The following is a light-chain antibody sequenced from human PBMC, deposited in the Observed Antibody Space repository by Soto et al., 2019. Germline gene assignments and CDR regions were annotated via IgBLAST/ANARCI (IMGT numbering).Light chain of an antibody. CDR2: GAS. CDR3: QQYGTSRAT. J-gene: IGKJ1*01. V-gene: IGKV3-20*01. Sequence: EIVLTQSPGTLSLSPGERATLSCRASQNVSNNYLAWYQQKLGQAPRLLIYGASTRATGIPDRFSGSGSGTDFTLTISRLEPEDFEVYYCQQYGTSRATFGQGTKVDIK. CDR1: QNVSNNY.